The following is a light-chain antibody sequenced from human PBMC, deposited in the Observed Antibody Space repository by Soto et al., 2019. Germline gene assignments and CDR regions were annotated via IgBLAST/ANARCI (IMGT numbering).Light chain of an antibody. CDR1: SSVVGSYNR. J-gene: IGLJ1*01. Sequence: QSALTQPPSVSGSPGQSVTISCTGTSSVVGSYNRVSWYQQPPGTAPKLMIYDVSNRPSGVPDRFSGSKSGNTASLTISGLQAEDEADYYCSSYTSSDTHVFGTGTKLTVL. V-gene: IGLV2-18*02. CDR3: SSYTSSDTHV. CDR2: DVS.